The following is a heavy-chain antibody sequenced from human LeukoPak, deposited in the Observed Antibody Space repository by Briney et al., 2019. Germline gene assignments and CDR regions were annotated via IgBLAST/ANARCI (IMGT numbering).Heavy chain of an antibody. Sequence: PSETLSLTCTVSGGSISGSSYYWGWIRQPPGKGLEWIGYIYYSGSTYYNPSLKSRVTISVDTSKNQFSLKLSSVTAADTAVYYCARGSPAAGFYWGQGTLVTVSS. CDR2: IYYSGST. CDR3: ARGSPAAGFY. CDR1: GGSISGSSYY. J-gene: IGHJ4*02. V-gene: IGHV4-30-4*08. D-gene: IGHD1-14*01.